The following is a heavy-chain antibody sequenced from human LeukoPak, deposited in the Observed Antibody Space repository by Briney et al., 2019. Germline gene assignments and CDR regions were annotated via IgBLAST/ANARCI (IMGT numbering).Heavy chain of an antibody. D-gene: IGHD2-2*01. CDR2: INHSGST. J-gene: IGHJ6*03. V-gene: IGHV4-34*01. Sequence: SETLSLTCAVYGGSFRGYYWSWIRQPPGKGLEGSGEINHSGSTNYNPSLKSRVTISVDTRKNHFSPKLSSVTAPDTAVYYFASSVRQCSSTSCYPPNYYYYYMAVWGKGTTVTVSS. CDR1: GGSFRGYY. CDR3: ASSVRQCSSTSCYPPNYYYYYMAV.